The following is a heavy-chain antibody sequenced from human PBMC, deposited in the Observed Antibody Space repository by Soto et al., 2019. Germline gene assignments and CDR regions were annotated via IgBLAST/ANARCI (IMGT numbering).Heavy chain of an antibody. CDR2: ISSSSIYI. V-gene: IGHV3-21*01. D-gene: IGHD3-3*01. CDR1: GFTFSNYT. CDR3: ARANYDFWSGYSNYYGMDV. Sequence: EVQLVESGGGLVQPGGSLRVSCAASGFTFSNYTMNWVRQAPGKGLEWVSAISSSSIYIYYADSVKGRFTISRDNARQSLYLQLNSLGAEDTAVYYCARANYDFWSGYSNYYGMDVWGQGTTVTVSS. J-gene: IGHJ6*02.